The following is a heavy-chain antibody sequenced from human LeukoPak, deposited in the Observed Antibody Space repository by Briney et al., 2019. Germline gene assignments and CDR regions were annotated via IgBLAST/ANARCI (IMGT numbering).Heavy chain of an antibody. CDR2: IDQYGRAK. J-gene: IGHJ4*02. CDR3: ARADSYGSILDY. CDR1: GFTFSNYW. V-gene: IGHV3-7*04. D-gene: IGHD5-18*01. Sequence: SGGSLRLSCAASGFTFSNYWMSWVRQAPGKGLEWVASIDQYGRAKYYVDSVRGRLTFSRDNTKNSLHLQMNSLRAEDTAVYYCARADSYGSILDYWGQGTRVIDSS.